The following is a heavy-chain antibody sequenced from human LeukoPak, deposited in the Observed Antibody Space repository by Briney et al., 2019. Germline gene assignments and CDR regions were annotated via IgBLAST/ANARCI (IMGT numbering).Heavy chain of an antibody. CDR2: ITGSGGST. Sequence: PGGSLRLSCAASGFTFSKYAMSWVRQAPGKGLEWVSAITGSGGSTYYADSVKGRFTISRDNSKNTLYLQLNSLRAEDTAIYYCTKDPNSSSLNWFVPWGQGTLVTVSS. CDR3: TKDPNSSSLNWFVP. J-gene: IGHJ5*02. D-gene: IGHD6-13*01. CDR1: GFTFSKYA. V-gene: IGHV3-23*01.